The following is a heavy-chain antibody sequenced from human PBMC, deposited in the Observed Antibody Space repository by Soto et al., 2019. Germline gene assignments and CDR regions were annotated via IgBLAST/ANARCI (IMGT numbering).Heavy chain of an antibody. CDR2: IWFDGSNK. D-gene: IGHD5-18*01. Sequence: QVQLVESGGGVVQPGRSLRLSCAASGFTFSGYTIHWVRQAPGKGLEWLALIWFDGSNKYYADSVKGRFTISRDNAKNTLYLQMNILRAEDTAVYYCARDLGYNYGHPFDYWGQGTLVTVSS. J-gene: IGHJ4*02. CDR3: ARDLGYNYGHPFDY. CDR1: GFTFSGYT. V-gene: IGHV3-33*01.